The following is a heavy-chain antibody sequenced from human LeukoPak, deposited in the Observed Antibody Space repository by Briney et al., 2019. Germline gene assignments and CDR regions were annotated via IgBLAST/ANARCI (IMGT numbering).Heavy chain of an antibody. CDR3: ARDVRYASGWSTPES. CDR1: GGSIINHY. CDR2: IYSSGSA. V-gene: IGHV4-4*07. J-gene: IGHJ5*02. D-gene: IGHD6-19*01. Sequence: SETLSLTCTVSGGSIINHYWSWIRQPAGKGLEWIGRIYSSGSANYSPSLKSRVSMSIDTSTNHFSLNLTSVTAADTALYFCARDVRYASGWSTPESWGQGTLVTVSS.